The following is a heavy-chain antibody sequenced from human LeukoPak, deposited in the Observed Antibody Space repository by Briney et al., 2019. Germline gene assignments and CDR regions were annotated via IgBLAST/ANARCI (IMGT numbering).Heavy chain of an antibody. Sequence: PSETLSLTCTVSGGSISSYYWSWIRQPPGKGLEWIGSIYYSGYTYYNPSLKSRVTVSVDTSKNQFSLRLNSVTATDTAVYYCARILAAADTAYYFDYWGQGTLVTVSS. D-gene: IGHD6-13*01. CDR1: GGSISSYY. V-gene: IGHV4-59*05. CDR3: ARILAAADTAYYFDY. J-gene: IGHJ4*02. CDR2: IYYSGYT.